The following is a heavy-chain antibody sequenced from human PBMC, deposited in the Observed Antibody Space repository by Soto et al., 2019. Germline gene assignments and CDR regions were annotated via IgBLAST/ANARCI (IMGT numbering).Heavy chain of an antibody. CDR2: IKSKTDGGTT. CDR1: GFTFSNAW. CDR3: TTDRYCSSTSCSFDY. J-gene: IGHJ4*02. D-gene: IGHD2-2*01. Sequence: EVQLVESGGGLVKPGGSLRLSCAASGFTFSNAWMSWVRQAPGKGLEWVGRIKSKTDGGTTDYAAPVKGRLTISRDDSKNTLYLQMNSLKTEDTAVYYCTTDRYCSSTSCSFDYWGQGTLVTVSS. V-gene: IGHV3-15*01.